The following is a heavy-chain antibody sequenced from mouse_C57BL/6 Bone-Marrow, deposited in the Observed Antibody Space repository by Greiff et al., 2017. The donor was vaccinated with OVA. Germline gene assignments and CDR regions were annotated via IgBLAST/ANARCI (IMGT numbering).Heavy chain of an antibody. CDR1: GYTFTSYW. V-gene: IGHV1-64*01. CDR2: IHPNSGST. CDR3: ARRGTTVVAHYYAMDY. Sequence: VQLQQPGAELVKPGASVKLSCKASGYTFTSYWMHWVKQRPGQGLEWIGMIHPNSGSTNYNEKFKSKATLTVDKSSSTAYMQLSSLTSEDSAVYYWARRGTTVVAHYYAMDYWGQGTAVTVSS. J-gene: IGHJ4*01. D-gene: IGHD1-1*01.